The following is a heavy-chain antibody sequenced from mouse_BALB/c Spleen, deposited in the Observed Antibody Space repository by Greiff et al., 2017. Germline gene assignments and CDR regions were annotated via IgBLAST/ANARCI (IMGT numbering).Heavy chain of an antibody. Sequence: QVQLQQPGAELVKPGTSVKLSCKASGYNFTSYWINWVKLRPGQGLEWIGDIYPGSGSTNYNEKFKSKATLTVDTSSSTAYMQLSSLASEDSALYYCARGGYYYGSQYYLDYWGQGTTLTVSS. D-gene: IGHD1-1*01. CDR3: ARGGYYYGSQYYLDY. J-gene: IGHJ2*01. CDR2: IYPGSGST. CDR1: GYNFTSYW. V-gene: IGHV1-55*01.